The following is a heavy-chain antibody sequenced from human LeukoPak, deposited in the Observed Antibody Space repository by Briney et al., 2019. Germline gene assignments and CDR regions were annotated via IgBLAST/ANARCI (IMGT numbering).Heavy chain of an antibody. CDR1: GGSISSYY. D-gene: IGHD3-9*01. CDR2: IYTSGST. CDR3: ARAVTRSVLRYFDWLPDYYMDV. Sequence: PSETLSLTCTVSGGSISSYYWSWIRQPAGKGLEWIGRIYTSGSTNYNPSLKSRVTISVDTSKNQFSLKLSSVTAADTAVYYCARAVTRSVLRYFDWLPDYYMDVWGKGTTVTVSS. V-gene: IGHV4-4*07. J-gene: IGHJ6*03.